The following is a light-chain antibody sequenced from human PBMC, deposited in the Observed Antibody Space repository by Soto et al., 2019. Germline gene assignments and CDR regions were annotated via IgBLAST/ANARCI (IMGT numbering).Light chain of an antibody. J-gene: IGKJ2*01. V-gene: IGKV1-9*01. Sequence: DIQLTQSPSFLSASVGDRVTITCRASQGISSHLAWYQQITGKGPKLLIYAASTLQSGVPSRFSGSGSGTEFTLAISSLQPEDFATYHCQQVNCYPHTFGQGTKLEIK. CDR1: QGISSH. CDR2: AAS. CDR3: QQVNCYPHT.